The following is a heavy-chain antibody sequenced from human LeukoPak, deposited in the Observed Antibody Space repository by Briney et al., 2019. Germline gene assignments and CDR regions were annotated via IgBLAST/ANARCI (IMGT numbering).Heavy chain of an antibody. Sequence: GGSLRLSCAASGFTFSSYAMSWVRQAPGKGLEWVSGINWNGGSTGYADSVKGRFTISRDNAKNSLYLQMNSLTAEDTAVYYCARDPYSGAYGDTYYYYMDVWGKGTTVTISS. V-gene: IGHV3-20*04. CDR1: GFTFSSYA. CDR3: ARDPYSGAYGDTYYYYMDV. CDR2: INWNGGST. J-gene: IGHJ6*03. D-gene: IGHD1-26*01.